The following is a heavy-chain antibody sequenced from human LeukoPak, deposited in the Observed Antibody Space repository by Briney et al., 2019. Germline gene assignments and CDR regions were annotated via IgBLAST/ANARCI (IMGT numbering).Heavy chain of an antibody. Sequence: GESLRISCKGPGYSFTSYWISWVRQMHGKGLEWMGRIDPSDSYTNYSPSFQGHVTISADKSISTAYLQWSSLKASDTAMYYCARRSPYYYGSGSYHEGDFDYWGQGTLVTVSS. D-gene: IGHD3-10*01. V-gene: IGHV5-10-1*01. CDR1: GYSFTSYW. J-gene: IGHJ4*02. CDR3: ARRSPYYYGSGSYHEGDFDY. CDR2: IDPSDSYT.